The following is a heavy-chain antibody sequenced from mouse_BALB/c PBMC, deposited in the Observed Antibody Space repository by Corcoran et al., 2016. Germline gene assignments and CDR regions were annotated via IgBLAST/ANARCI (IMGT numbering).Heavy chain of an antibody. J-gene: IGHJ1*01. V-gene: IGHV14-3*02. CDR3: ARGNWYFDV. CDR1: GFNIKDTY. CDR2: IDPANGNT. Sequence: EVQLQQSGAELVKPGASVKLSCTASGFNIKDTYMHWVKQRPEQGLEWIGRIDPANGNTKYDPKFQGKATITADTSSNTADLQLSSLTSEDTAVYYCARGNWYFDVWGAGTTVTVSS.